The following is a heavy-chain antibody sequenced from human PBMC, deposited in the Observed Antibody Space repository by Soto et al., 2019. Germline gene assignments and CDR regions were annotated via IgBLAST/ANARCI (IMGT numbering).Heavy chain of an antibody. V-gene: IGHV3-7*03. CDR1: AFPLSGYA. CDR3: VRGTPTPGLDY. CDR2: INRRGSEA. Sequence: GGSLRLSCVVSAFPLSGYAMNWVRQAPGKGLEWVANINRRGSEANYAASVRGRFTISRDNARNSLYLQMNSLRAEDTAVYFFVRGTPTPGLDYWGQGTLVTVSS. D-gene: IGHD1-7*01. J-gene: IGHJ4*02.